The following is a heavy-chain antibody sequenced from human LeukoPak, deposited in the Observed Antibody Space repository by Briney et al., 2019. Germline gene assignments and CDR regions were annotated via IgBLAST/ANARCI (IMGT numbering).Heavy chain of an antibody. CDR2: ISGSGSST. J-gene: IGHJ4*02. D-gene: IGHD4-17*01. Sequence: GGSLRLSCAASGFTFSSYAMSWVRQAPGKGLEWVSAISGSGSSTYYADSVKGRFTISRDNSKNTLYLQMNSLRAEDTAVYYCAKVGDYGDYWTRFEEYYFDYWGQGTLVTVSS. CDR1: GFTFSSYA. CDR3: AKVGDYGDYWTRFEEYYFDY. V-gene: IGHV3-23*01.